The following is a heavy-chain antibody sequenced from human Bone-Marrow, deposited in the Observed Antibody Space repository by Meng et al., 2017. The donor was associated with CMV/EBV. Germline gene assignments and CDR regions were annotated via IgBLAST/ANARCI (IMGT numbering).Heavy chain of an antibody. V-gene: IGHV4-61*01. CDR3: ARAERTVTTSNYYYGMDV. Sequence: SETLSLTCTVYASSVSSGSYYWSWIRQPPGKGLEWIGYIYYSGSTNYNPSLKSRVTISVDTSKNQFSLKLSSVTAADTAVYYCARAERTVTTSNYYYGMDVWGQGTTVTVSS. CDR2: IYYSGST. CDR1: ASSVSSGSYY. J-gene: IGHJ6*02. D-gene: IGHD4-17*01.